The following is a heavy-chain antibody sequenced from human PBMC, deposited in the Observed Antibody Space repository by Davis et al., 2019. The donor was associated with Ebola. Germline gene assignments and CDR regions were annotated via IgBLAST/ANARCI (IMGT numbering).Heavy chain of an antibody. V-gene: IGHV3-15*01. D-gene: IGHD2/OR15-2a*01. CDR1: GFTFSNAW. CDR3: TTAILSTLDFDY. Sequence: GESLKISCAASGFTFSNAWMSWVRQAPGKGLEWVGRIKSKTDGGTIDYAAPVKDRFTISRDDSKNTLYLQMNSLKAEDTAVYYCTTAILSTLDFDYWGQGILVTVSS. J-gene: IGHJ4*02. CDR2: IKSKTDGGTI.